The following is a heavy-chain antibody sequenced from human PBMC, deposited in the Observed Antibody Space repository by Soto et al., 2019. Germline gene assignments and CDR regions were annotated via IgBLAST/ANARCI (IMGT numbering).Heavy chain of an antibody. CDR3: ARAAQQWLVHYYMDV. CDR2: IYSGGST. Sequence: GGSLRLSCAASGFTVSSNYMSWVRQAPGKGLEWVSVIYSGGSTYYADSVKGRFTISRHNSKNTLYLQMNSLRAEDTAVYYCARAAQQWLVHYYMDVWGKGTTVTVSS. D-gene: IGHD6-19*01. J-gene: IGHJ6*03. CDR1: GFTVSSNY. V-gene: IGHV3-53*04.